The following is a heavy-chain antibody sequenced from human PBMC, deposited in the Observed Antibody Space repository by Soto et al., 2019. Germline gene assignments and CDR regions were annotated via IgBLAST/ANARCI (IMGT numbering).Heavy chain of an antibody. Sequence: SETLSLTCTVSGAFISTYYWSWIRQPQWKGLEWIGYISYSGSTDYNPSLKSRVTISFDASKNQISLQVRSATAADAAVYYCARDLKEYCSDGKCNWFDPWGQGTLVTVS. D-gene: IGHD2-15*01. J-gene: IGHJ5*02. V-gene: IGHV4-59*01. CDR2: ISYSGST. CDR1: GAFISTYY. CDR3: ARDLKEYCSDGKCNWFDP.